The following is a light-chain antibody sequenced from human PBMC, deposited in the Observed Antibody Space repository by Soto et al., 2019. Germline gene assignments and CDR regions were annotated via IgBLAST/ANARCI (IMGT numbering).Light chain of an antibody. Sequence: QMTQYPSSLSASVGGRVTLTCRASHNIDIYVSWYQQKPGKAPKLLISAASTLQSGVPSRFSGSRSGTDFTLTISGLQPEDFASYYCQQTYSTPPCNFGQGTRLEIK. CDR1: HNIDIY. CDR2: AAS. J-gene: IGKJ5*01. V-gene: IGKV1-39*01. CDR3: QQTYSTPPCN.